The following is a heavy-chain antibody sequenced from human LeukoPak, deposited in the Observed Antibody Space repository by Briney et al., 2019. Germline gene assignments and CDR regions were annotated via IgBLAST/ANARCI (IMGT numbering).Heavy chain of an antibody. J-gene: IGHJ3*02. Sequence: ASVKVSCKASGYTLTSYGISWVRQAPGQGLEWMGWISAYNGNTNYAQKLQGRVTMTTDTSTSTAYMELRSLRSDDTAVYYCARVKTKYYYDSSGNAFDIWGQGTMVTVSS. CDR3: ARVKTKYYYDSSGNAFDI. V-gene: IGHV1-18*01. CDR1: GYTLTSYG. D-gene: IGHD3-22*01. CDR2: ISAYNGNT.